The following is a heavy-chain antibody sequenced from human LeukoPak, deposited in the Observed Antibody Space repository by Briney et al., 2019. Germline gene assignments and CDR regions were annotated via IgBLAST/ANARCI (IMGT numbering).Heavy chain of an antibody. J-gene: IGHJ4*02. D-gene: IGHD6-19*01. CDR1: GFTFSGSA. CDR3: TRPYSSGNY. V-gene: IGHV3-73*01. CDR2: IRSKANSYAT. Sequence: GGSLRLSCAASGFTFSGSAMHWVRQASEKGLEWVGRIRSKANSYATAYAASVKGRFTISRDDSKNTAYLQMNSLKTEDTAVYYCTRPYSSGNYWGQGTLVTVSS.